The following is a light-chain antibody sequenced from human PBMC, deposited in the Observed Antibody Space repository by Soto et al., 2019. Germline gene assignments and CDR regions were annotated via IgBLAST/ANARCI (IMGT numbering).Light chain of an antibody. V-gene: IGKV3-15*01. CDR1: QSISSN. Sequence: EIVMTQSPATLPVSPGERATLSCRASQSISSNLAWYQQKPGQAPRLLIYGASTRATDIPGRFSSSGSGTEFTLTISSLQSEDFAVYYCQQYSNWPTFGQGTKVEIK. CDR3: QQYSNWPT. CDR2: GAS. J-gene: IGKJ1*01.